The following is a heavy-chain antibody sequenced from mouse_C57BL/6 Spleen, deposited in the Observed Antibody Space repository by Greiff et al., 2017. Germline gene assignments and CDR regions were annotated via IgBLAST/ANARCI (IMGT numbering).Heavy chain of an antibody. CDR3: AKEPLFDY. Sequence: VKLMESGPGLVQPSQCLSITCTASGFSLTSYGVHWVRQPPGKGLEWLGVIWSGGSTDYNAAFISRLSISKDNSKSQVFFKMNSLQADDTAIYYCAKEPLFDYWGQGTTLTVSS. D-gene: IGHD6-1*01. CDR2: IWSGGST. V-gene: IGHV2-4*01. CDR1: GFSLTSYG. J-gene: IGHJ2*01.